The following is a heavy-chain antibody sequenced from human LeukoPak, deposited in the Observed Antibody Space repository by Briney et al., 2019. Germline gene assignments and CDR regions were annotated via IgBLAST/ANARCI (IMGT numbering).Heavy chain of an antibody. J-gene: IGHJ3*02. V-gene: IGHV3-21*01. Sequence: GGSLRLSCAASGFNFSSYSMNGVRQAPGKGLEWVSSICSSSSYIYYADSVKGRFTISRDNAKHSLYLQMNSLRAEDTAVYYCARDTSVDTAMANHDAFDIWGQGTMVTVSS. CDR2: ICSSSSYI. CDR1: GFNFSSYS. D-gene: IGHD5-18*01. CDR3: ARDTSVDTAMANHDAFDI.